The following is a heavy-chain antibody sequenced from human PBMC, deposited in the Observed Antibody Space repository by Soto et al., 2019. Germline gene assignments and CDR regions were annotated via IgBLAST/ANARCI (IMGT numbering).Heavy chain of an antibody. J-gene: IGHJ4*02. CDR3: ARHFNGGYSYGLCDY. V-gene: IGHV3-30-3*01. D-gene: IGHD5-18*01. CDR1: GFTFSSYA. CDR2: ISYDGSNK. Sequence: GGSLRLSCAASGFTFSSYAMHWVRQAPGKGLEWVAVISYDGSNKYYADSVKGRFTISRDNSKNTLYLQVNSLRAEDTTVYYCARHFNGGYSYGLCDYWGQGTLVTVYS.